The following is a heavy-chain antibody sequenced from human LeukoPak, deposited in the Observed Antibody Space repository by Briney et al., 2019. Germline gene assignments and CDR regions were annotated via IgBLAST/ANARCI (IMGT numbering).Heavy chain of an antibody. J-gene: IGHJ4*02. V-gene: IGHV1-2*02. D-gene: IGHD3-9*01. CDR3: ARGRYFDWMIFDY. CDR2: INPNSGGT. Sequence: GASVKVSCKASGYTFTGYYMHWVRQAPGQGLEWMGWINPNSGGTNYAQKFQGRVTMTRDTSISTAYMELSRLRSDDTAVYYCARGRYFDWMIFDYWGQGTLVTVSS. CDR1: GYTFTGYY.